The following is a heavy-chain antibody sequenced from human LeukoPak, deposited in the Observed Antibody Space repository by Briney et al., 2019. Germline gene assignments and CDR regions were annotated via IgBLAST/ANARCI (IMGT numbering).Heavy chain of an antibody. CDR2: ISSSSSYI. CDR3: ARDSILWFGELPSDY. Sequence: PGGSLRLSCAASGFTFSSYSMNWVRQAPGKGLEWVSSISSSSSYIYYADSVKGRFTISRDNAKNSLYLQMNSLRAEDTAVYYCARDSILWFGELPSDYWGQGTLATVSS. D-gene: IGHD3-10*01. CDR1: GFTFSSYS. J-gene: IGHJ4*02. V-gene: IGHV3-21*01.